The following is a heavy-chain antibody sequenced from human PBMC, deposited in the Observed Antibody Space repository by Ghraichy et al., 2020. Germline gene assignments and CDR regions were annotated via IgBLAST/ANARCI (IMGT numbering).Heavy chain of an antibody. CDR3: ARERCSATSCSYFDY. CDR2: ITTSGTTI. V-gene: IGHV3-48*03. D-gene: IGHD2-2*01. J-gene: IGHJ4*02. CDR1: GFTLSSYE. Sequence: GGSLRLSCAASGFTLSSYEMNWVRQAPGKGLEWVSYITTSGTTIYYADSVKGRFTMSRDNDANSLYLQMNSLRAEDTAIYYCARERCSATSCSYFDYWGQGTLVTVSS.